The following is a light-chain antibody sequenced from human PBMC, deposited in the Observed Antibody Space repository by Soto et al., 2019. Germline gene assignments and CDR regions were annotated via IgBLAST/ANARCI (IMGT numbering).Light chain of an antibody. CDR3: QQRAGWPPLS. CDR1: QTVGIY. CDR2: DAS. J-gene: IGKJ4*01. V-gene: IGKV3-11*01. Sequence: DIVLTQSPATLALSPGERATLSCRASQTVGIYLAWYQHKPGQAPRLLIYDASIRATGIPARFSGGGSGTDFTLTISSLEPEDFAVYYCQQRAGWPPLSFGGGSKVQIK.